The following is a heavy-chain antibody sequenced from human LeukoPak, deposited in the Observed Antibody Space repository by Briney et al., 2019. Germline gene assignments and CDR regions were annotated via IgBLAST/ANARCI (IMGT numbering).Heavy chain of an antibody. D-gene: IGHD3-16*01. Sequence: GESLKISCKGSGYTFTKYWIGWVRQMPGKGLEWMGIISPDDSDTRYSPSFQGQVTMSADKSINTAYLQWSSLKASDTAIYYCARHGYYDSNWFDPWGQGTMVAVSS. V-gene: IGHV5-51*01. J-gene: IGHJ5*02. CDR3: ARHGYYDSNWFDP. CDR2: ISPDDSDT. CDR1: GYTFTKYW.